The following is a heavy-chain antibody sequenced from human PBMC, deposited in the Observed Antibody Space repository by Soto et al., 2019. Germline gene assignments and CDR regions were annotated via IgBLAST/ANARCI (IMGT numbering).Heavy chain of an antibody. J-gene: IGHJ4*02. D-gene: IGHD5-12*01. Sequence: ASVKVSCKASGGTFSNYAISWVRQAPGQGLEWMGGIIPILGAPNYAQKFQGRLTITADESTSTVYMELSSLRYEDTAVYYCARAFSGCIFDYWGQGTPVTVSS. CDR3: ARAFSGCIFDY. CDR2: IIPILGAP. CDR1: GGTFSNYA. V-gene: IGHV1-69*13.